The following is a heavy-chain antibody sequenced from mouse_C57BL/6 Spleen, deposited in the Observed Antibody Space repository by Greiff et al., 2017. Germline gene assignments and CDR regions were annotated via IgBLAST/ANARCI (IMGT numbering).Heavy chain of an antibody. CDR3: ARLDTNGYYAMDY. V-gene: IGHV1-64*01. CDR1: GYTFTSYW. Sequence: QVQLQQPGAELVKPGASVKLSCKASGYTFTSYWMHWVKQRPGQGLEWIGMIHPNSGRTNYNEKFKSKATLTVDKSSSTAYMQLSSLTSEDSAVYYCARLDTNGYYAMDYWGQGTSVTVSS. CDR2: IHPNSGRT. J-gene: IGHJ4*01. D-gene: IGHD3-3*01.